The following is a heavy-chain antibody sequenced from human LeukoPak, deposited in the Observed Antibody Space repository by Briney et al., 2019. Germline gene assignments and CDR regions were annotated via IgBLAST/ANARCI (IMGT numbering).Heavy chain of an antibody. Sequence: GGSLRLSCAASGFTFSSYWMSWVRQAPGKGLEWVANIKQDGSEKYYVDSVKGRFTISRDNAKNSLYLQMNSLRAEDTAVYYCARDGYCSSTSCYEEALWGDFDYWGQGTLVTVSS. CDR3: ARDGYCSSTSCYEEALWGDFDY. D-gene: IGHD2-2*03. J-gene: IGHJ4*02. V-gene: IGHV3-7*01. CDR2: IKQDGSEK. CDR1: GFTFSSYW.